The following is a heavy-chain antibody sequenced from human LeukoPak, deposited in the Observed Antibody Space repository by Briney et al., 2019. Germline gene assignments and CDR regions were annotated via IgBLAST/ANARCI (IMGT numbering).Heavy chain of an antibody. J-gene: IGHJ4*02. CDR1: GFTFSSYS. CDR2: ISSSSSTI. Sequence: GGSLRLSCAASGFTFSSYSMNWVRQAPGKGLEWVSYISSSSSTIYYADSVKGRFTISRDNAKNSLYLQMNSLRAEDMALYYCAKGGWGMSSGPLFDYWGQGTLVTVSS. D-gene: IGHD6-19*01. CDR3: AKGGWGMSSGPLFDY. V-gene: IGHV3-48*01.